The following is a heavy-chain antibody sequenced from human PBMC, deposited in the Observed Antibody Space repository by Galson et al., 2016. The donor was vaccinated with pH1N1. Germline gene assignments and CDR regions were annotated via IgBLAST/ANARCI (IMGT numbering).Heavy chain of an antibody. J-gene: IGHJ6*02. Sequence: SLRLSCAASGFTFHDYTMHWVRQTPGKGLEWVSLVSWDGGSTYYADYVKGRFTVSRDNSKNSLYLQMNSLRSEDTALYYCAKEIQRGSYGMDGWGRGTTVTVSS. CDR3: AKEIQRGSYGMDG. D-gene: IGHD3-16*01. CDR2: VSWDGGST. CDR1: GFTFHDYT. V-gene: IGHV3-43*01.